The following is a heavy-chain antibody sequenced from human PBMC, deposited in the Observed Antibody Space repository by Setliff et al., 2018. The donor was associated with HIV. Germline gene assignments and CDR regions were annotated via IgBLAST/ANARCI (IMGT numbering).Heavy chain of an antibody. J-gene: IGHJ6*03. CDR3: ARDRSTWNYGKNYMDV. CDR1: GGSISSNNYY. CDR2: INHSGST. D-gene: IGHD1-7*01. V-gene: IGHV4-39*07. Sequence: PSETLSLTCTVSGGSISSNNYYWSWIRQPPGKGLEWIGEINHSGSTNYNPSLKSRVTISVDTSKNQFSLKLSSVTAADTAVYYCARDRSTWNYGKNYMDVWGKGTTVTVSS.